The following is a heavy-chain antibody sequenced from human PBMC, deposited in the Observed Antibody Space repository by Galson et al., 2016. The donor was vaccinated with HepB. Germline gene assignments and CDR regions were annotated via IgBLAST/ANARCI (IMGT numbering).Heavy chain of an antibody. D-gene: IGHD3-10*01. CDR1: GASVSDYY. CDR2: FYITGTT. Sequence: SETLSLTCSVSGASVSDYYWSWIRQSAGKGLEWVGRFYITGTTNYNPSPRSRVAMSVDTSANGFSLKLVSVTAADTAIYYCARVSPARDQWSREFYDYWGQGALVTVSS. CDR3: ARVSPARDQWSREFYDY. V-gene: IGHV4-4*07. J-gene: IGHJ4*02.